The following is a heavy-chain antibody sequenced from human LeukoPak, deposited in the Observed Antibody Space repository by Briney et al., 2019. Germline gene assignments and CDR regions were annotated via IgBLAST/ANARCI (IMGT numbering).Heavy chain of an antibody. CDR3: AGPGGLERYY. CDR2: ISSSGSTI. V-gene: IGHV3-48*04. J-gene: IGHJ4*02. CDR1: GFTFSSYA. Sequence: GGSLRLSCAASGFTFSSYAMHWVRQAPGKGLEWVSYISSSGSTIYYADSVKGRFTISRDNAKNSLYLQMNSLRAEDTAVYYCAGPGGLERYYWGQGTLVTVSS. D-gene: IGHD1-1*01.